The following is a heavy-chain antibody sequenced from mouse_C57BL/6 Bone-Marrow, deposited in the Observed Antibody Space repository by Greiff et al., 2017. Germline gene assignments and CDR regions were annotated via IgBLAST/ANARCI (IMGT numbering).Heavy chain of an antibody. J-gene: IGHJ2*01. CDR2: IYPRSGNT. Sequence: QVQLQQSGAELARPGASVKLSCKASGYTFTSYGISWVKQRTGQGLEWIGEIYPRSGNTYYNEKFKGKATLTADKSSSTAYMELRSLTSEDSAVYFCARLPDGYYPCDYWGQGTTLTVSS. D-gene: IGHD2-3*01. CDR1: GYTFTSYG. CDR3: ARLPDGYYPCDY. V-gene: IGHV1-81*01.